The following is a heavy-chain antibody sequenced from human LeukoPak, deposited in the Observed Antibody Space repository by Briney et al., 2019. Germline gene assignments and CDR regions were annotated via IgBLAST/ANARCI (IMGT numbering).Heavy chain of an antibody. CDR2: ISGSGGST. Sequence: GGSLRLSCAVSGLTFSNYAMSWVRQAPGKGLEWVSAISGSGGSTYYADSVKGRFTISRDNSKNTLYLQMNSLRAEDTAVYYCAKNHYFPGDLDYWSQGTLVTVSS. D-gene: IGHD7-27*01. CDR1: GLTFSNYA. CDR3: AKNHYFPGDLDY. V-gene: IGHV3-23*01. J-gene: IGHJ4*02.